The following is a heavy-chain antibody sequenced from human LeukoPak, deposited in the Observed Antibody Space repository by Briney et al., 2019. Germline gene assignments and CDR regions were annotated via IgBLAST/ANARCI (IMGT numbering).Heavy chain of an antibody. Sequence: GGSLRLSCAASGFTFSSYAMSWVRQAPGKGLEWVSAISGSGGSTYYADSVKGRFTISRDNSKNTLYLKINSLRAEDTAVYYCAKGTTGYSSSGYNPLDYWGQGTLVTVSS. CDR2: ISGSGGST. CDR1: GFTFSSYA. V-gene: IGHV3-23*01. CDR3: AKGTTGYSSSGYNPLDY. D-gene: IGHD6-13*01. J-gene: IGHJ4*02.